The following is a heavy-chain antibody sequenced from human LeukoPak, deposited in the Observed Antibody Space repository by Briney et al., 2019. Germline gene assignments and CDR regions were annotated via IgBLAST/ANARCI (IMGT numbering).Heavy chain of an antibody. D-gene: IGHD1/OR15-1a*01. Sequence: GESLKISCKGSGYRFTSYWIGWVRQMPEKGLEWMGIIYPADSDTRYNPSFQGQVTISADKSISTAYLQWSSLKASDSAMYYCARRGSGTERWLDPWGQGTLVTVSS. CDR2: IYPADSDT. V-gene: IGHV5-51*01. CDR3: ARRGSGTERWLDP. CDR1: GYRFTSYW. J-gene: IGHJ5*02.